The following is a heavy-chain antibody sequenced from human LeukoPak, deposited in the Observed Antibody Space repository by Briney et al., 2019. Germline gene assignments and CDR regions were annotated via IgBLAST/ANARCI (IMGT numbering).Heavy chain of an antibody. CDR1: GGSISSSSYY. CDR3: ARSWPGTTYFDY. V-gene: IGHV4-39*01. J-gene: IGHJ4*02. Sequence: SETLSLTCTVSGGSISSSSYYWGWIRQPPGKGLEWIGSIYYSGSTYYNPSLKSRVTISVDTSKNQFSLKLSSVTAADTAAYYCARSWPGTTYFDYWGQGTLVTVSS. CDR2: IYYSGST. D-gene: IGHD3-10*01.